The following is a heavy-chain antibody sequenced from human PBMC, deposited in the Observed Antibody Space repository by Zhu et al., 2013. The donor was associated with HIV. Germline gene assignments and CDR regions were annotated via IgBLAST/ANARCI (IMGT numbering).Heavy chain of an antibody. CDR1: GFTFSSYE. D-gene: IGHD3-3*01. V-gene: IGHV3-48*03. CDR3: ARASTIFGVVPDWFDP. Sequence: VQLVESGGGLVQPGGSLRLSCAASGFTFSSYEMNWVRQAPGKGLEWVSYISSSGSTIYYADSVKGRFTISRDNAKNSLYLQMNSLRAGDTAVYYCARASTIFGVVPDWFDPWGQGTLVTVSS. CDR2: ISSSGSTI. J-gene: IGHJ5*02.